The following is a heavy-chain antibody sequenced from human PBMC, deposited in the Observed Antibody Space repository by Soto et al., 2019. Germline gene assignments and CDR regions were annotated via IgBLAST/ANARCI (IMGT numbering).Heavy chain of an antibody. CDR1: GYSFTSYW. CDR2: IYPGDSDT. J-gene: IGHJ4*02. D-gene: IGHD3-22*01. CDR3: ARSYDSSGYYLDY. Sequence: SLKISCKGSGYSFTSYWIGWVRQMPGKGLEWMGIIYPGDSDTRYSPSFQGQVTISADKSISTAYLQWSSLKASDTAMYYCARSYDSSGYYLDYWGQGTLVTVSS. V-gene: IGHV5-51*01.